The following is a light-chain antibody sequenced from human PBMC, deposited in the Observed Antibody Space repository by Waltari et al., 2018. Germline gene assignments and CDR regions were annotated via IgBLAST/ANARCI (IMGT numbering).Light chain of an antibody. Sequence: QSALRQPASVSGSPGQSITISCTRTDNAADTSQYVSWYQQHPDKAPKLLIYDVSKRPSGVSPRFSGSKSGNTASLTISGLRAEDEADYYCSSSRTSSVVVFGGGTRLTVL. V-gene: IGLV2-14*01. J-gene: IGLJ2*01. CDR1: DNAADTSQY. CDR3: SSSRTSSVVV. CDR2: DVS.